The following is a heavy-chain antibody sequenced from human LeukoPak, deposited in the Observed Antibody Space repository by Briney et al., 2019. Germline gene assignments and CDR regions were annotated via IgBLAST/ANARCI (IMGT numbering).Heavy chain of an antibody. CDR3: AGKEYYYYGMDV. Sequence: PSGTLSLTCAVSGGSSSSSNWWNWVRQPPGKGLEWIGEIDHSGRTNYNPSLKSRVTISVDKSKNQISLKLSSVTAADTAVYYCAGKEYYYYGMDVWGQGTTVTVSS. CDR2: IDHSGRT. J-gene: IGHJ6*01. V-gene: IGHV4-4*02. D-gene: IGHD4-23*01. CDR1: GGSSSSSNW.